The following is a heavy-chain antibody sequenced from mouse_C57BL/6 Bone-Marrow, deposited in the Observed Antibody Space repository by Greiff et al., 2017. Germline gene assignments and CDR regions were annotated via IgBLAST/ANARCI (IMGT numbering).Heavy chain of an antibody. CDR2: ISSGGSYT. Sequence: EVKVVESGGDLVKPGGSLKLSCAASGFTFSSYGMSWVRQTPDKRLEWVATISSGGSYTYYPDSVKGRFTISRANAKNTLYLQMSSLKSEDTAMYYCARHNYWGQGTTLTVSS. V-gene: IGHV5-6*01. CDR3: ARHNY. J-gene: IGHJ2*01. CDR1: GFTFSSYG.